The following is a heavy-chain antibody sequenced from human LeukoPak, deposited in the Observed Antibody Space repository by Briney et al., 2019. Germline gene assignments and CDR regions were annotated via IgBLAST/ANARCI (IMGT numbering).Heavy chain of an antibody. J-gene: IGHJ5*02. CDR2: IHSSGGS. V-gene: IGHV4-4*09. Sequence: SETLSLTCTVSGASISNYYWSWIRQTPEKGLEWMGHIHSSGGSSYYPSLKSRLTLSIDTSRNQLSLKLPSVTAADTAVYFCASLGSYHASWGQGALVTVSS. CDR3: ASLGSYHAS. CDR1: GASISNYY. D-gene: IGHD1-26*01.